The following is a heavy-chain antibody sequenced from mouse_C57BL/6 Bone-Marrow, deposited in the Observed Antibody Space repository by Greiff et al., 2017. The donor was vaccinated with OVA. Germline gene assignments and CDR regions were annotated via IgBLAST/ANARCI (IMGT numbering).Heavy chain of an antibody. CDR3: EREVTAGGDY. V-gene: IGHV1-64*01. D-gene: IGHD2-2*01. Sequence: QVQLQQPGAELVKPGASVKLSCKASGYTFTSYWMHWVKQRPGQGLEWIGMIHPNSGSTNYNEKFKSKATLTVDKSSSTAYMQLSSLTSEDSAVYYCEREVTAGGDYWGQGTTLTVSS. CDR2: IHPNSGST. J-gene: IGHJ2*01. CDR1: GYTFTSYW.